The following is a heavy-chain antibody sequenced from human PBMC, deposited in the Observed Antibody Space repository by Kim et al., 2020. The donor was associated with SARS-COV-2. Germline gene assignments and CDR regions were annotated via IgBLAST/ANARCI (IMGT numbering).Heavy chain of an antibody. CDR3: ARQGVLYYGSGSAAFDI. V-gene: IGHV5-51*01. Sequence: GESLKISCKGSGYSFTSYWIGWVRQMPGKGLEWMGILFLGDSDTRYSPSFQGQVTISADKSISTAYLQWSSLKASDTAMYYCARQGVLYYGSGSAAFDIWSQGTMVTVSS. CDR2: LFLGDSDT. CDR1: GYSFTSYW. J-gene: IGHJ3*02. D-gene: IGHD3-10*01.